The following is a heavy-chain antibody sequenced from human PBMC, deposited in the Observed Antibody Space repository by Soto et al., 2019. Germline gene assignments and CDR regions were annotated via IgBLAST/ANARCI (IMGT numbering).Heavy chain of an antibody. Sequence: QITLKESGPALVKPTQTLTLTCTFSGFSLSTIGVGVGWIRQPPGKALEWLALIYWDDDKRYSPSLKSRLTIPKDPSKNQVDLTMTNMDPVDTATYYCAHSRFLEPYLGGMDVWGQGTTVTACS. CDR3: AHSRFLEPYLGGMDV. CDR2: IYWDDDK. D-gene: IGHD3-3*01. J-gene: IGHJ6*02. V-gene: IGHV2-5*02. CDR1: GFSLSTIGVG.